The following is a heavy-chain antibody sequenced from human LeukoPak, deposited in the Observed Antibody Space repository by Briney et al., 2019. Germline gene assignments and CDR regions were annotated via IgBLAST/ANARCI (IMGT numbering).Heavy chain of an antibody. Sequence: GGSLRLSCAASGFTFSDYYMNRIRQAPGKGLEWVSYISGSGGSTYYADSVKGRFTISRDNSKNTLYLQMNSLRAEDTAVYYCAKDRFGTYYYDSSGHDAFDIWGQGTMVTVSS. CDR2: ISGSGGST. V-gene: IGHV3-23*01. D-gene: IGHD3-22*01. CDR1: GFTFSDYY. J-gene: IGHJ3*02. CDR3: AKDRFGTYYYDSSGHDAFDI.